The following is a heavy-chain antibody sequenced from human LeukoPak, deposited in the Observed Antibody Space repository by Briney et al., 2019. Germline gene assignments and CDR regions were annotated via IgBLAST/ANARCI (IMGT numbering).Heavy chain of an antibody. CDR2: ISSSSSTI. J-gene: IGHJ3*02. CDR3: AREYHDAFDI. CDR1: GFTFSNYD. V-gene: IGHV3-48*02. D-gene: IGHD2-2*01. Sequence: GGSLRLSCAASGFTFSNYDMNWVRQPPGKGLEWVSYISSSSSTIYYADSVKGRFTISRDNAKNSLYLQMNSLRDEDTAVYYCAREYHDAFDIWGQGTMVTVSS.